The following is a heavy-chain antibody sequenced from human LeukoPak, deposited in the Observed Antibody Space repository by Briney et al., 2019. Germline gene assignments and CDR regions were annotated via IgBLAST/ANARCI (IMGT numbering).Heavy chain of an antibody. J-gene: IGHJ4*02. CDR1: GFTLSSSW. CDR2: IKYGGSEK. D-gene: IGHD6-13*01. CDR3: ARDIEAAGLFFDY. Sequence: QSGGSLRLSCAASGFTLSSSWMSWVRQVPGKGLGWVANIKYGGSEKYYVDSVKGRFTISRDNAKNSLYLQMNSLRAEDTAVYYCARDIEAAGLFFDYWGQGTLVTVSS. V-gene: IGHV3-7*01.